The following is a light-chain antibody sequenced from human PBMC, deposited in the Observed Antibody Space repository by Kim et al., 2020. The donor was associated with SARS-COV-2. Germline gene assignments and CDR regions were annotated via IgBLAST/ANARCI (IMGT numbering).Light chain of an antibody. CDR2: XVS. V-gene: IGLV2-11*01. Sequence: QSALTQPRSVSGSPGQSVTISCTGTSSDVGGYNYVXWYQQHPGKAPKLMIYXVSKRPSGVPDRFSGSKSGNTASLTISGLQAEDEADYYCCSYAGSYTVXFGGGTXLT. CDR3: CSYAGSYTVX. CDR1: SSDVGGYNY. J-gene: IGLJ2*01.